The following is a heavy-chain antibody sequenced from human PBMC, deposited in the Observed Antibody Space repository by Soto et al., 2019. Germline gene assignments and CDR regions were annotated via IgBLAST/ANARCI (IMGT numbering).Heavy chain of an antibody. CDR3: ARIYCSSTSCYVWGGLVTTVNMDV. D-gene: IGHD2-2*01. CDR1: GFTFSSYS. Sequence: GGSLRLSCAASGFTFSSYSMNWVRQAPGKGLEWVSSISSSSSYIYYADSVKGRFTISRDNAKNSLYLQMNSLRAEDTAVYYCARIYCSSTSCYVWGGLVTTVNMDVWGKGTTVTVSS. V-gene: IGHV3-21*01. CDR2: ISSSSSYI. J-gene: IGHJ6*03.